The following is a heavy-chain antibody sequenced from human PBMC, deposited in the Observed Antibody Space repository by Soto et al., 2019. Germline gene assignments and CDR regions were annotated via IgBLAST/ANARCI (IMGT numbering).Heavy chain of an antibody. CDR3: ARQNWGNVKGAFDI. Sequence: EVQLLESGGGLVQAGGSLRLSCAASGFTFSSYAMSWVRQAPGKGLEWVSVISGGSVSTYYADSVKGRFTVSRDNSKSTLYLHINSLRTEDTAVYYCARQNWGNVKGAFDIWGQGTMVTVSS. CDR2: ISGGSVST. V-gene: IGHV3-23*01. J-gene: IGHJ3*02. CDR1: GFTFSSYA. D-gene: IGHD7-27*01.